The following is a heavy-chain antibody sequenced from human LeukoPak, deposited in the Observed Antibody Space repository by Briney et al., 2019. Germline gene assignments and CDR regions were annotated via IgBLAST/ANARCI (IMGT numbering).Heavy chain of an antibody. V-gene: IGHV1-2*06. CDR3: ARVSSRKADFDY. CDR1: GYTFTGYY. J-gene: IGHJ4*02. CDR2: INPNSGGT. D-gene: IGHD6-13*01. Sequence: ASVKVSCKASGYTFTGYYMHWVRQAPGQGLEWMGRINPNSGGTNYAQKFQGRVTMTRDTSISTAYMELSRLRSDDTAVYYCARVSSRKADFDYWGQGTLATVSS.